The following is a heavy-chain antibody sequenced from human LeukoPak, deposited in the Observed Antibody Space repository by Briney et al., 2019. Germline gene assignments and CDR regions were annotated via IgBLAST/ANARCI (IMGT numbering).Heavy chain of an antibody. Sequence: ASVKVSCKASGGTFSSYAISWVRQAPGQGLEWMGGIIPIFGTANYAQKFQGRVTITADESTSTAYMELSSLRSEDTAVYYCARDRVAAAGTNWFDPWGQGTLLTVSS. CDR1: GGTFSSYA. CDR3: ARDRVAAAGTNWFDP. V-gene: IGHV1-69*13. D-gene: IGHD6-13*01. J-gene: IGHJ5*02. CDR2: IIPIFGTA.